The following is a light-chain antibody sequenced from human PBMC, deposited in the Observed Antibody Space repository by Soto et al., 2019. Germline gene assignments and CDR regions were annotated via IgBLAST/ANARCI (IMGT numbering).Light chain of an antibody. CDR1: SSNIGTYS. J-gene: IGLJ2*01. CDR2: GNS. CDR3: AAWDDSLKAVV. V-gene: IGLV1-44*01. Sequence: QSVLTQPPSASGTPGQRVTISCSGSSSNIGTYSVYWYQQLPGTAPKLLIYGNSQRPSGVPDRFSASKSGTSASLAISGLQSEDEADYYCAAWDDSLKAVVFGGGTKVTVL.